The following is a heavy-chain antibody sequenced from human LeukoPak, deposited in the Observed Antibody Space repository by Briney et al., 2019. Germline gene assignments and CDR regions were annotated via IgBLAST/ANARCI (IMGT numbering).Heavy chain of an antibody. CDR1: GFTFDTYA. CDR2: ISGRGTST. V-gene: IGHV3-23*01. D-gene: IGHD3-9*01. CDR3: AKSYRQESDWSSSFDY. Sequence: YPGGSLRLSCAASGFTFDTYAMTWVRQVPGKVLEWVSNISGRGTSTNYADSVKGRFTISRDNSKNTLHLQMNSLRAEDTAIYYCAKSYRQESDWSSSFDYWGQGTLVTVSS. J-gene: IGHJ4*02.